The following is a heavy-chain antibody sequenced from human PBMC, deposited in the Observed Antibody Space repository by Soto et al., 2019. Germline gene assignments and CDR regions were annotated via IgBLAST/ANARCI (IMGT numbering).Heavy chain of an antibody. Sequence: QLQLQESGPGLVKPSETLSLTCTVSGGSISSSSYNWGWIRQPPGKGLEWIGSIYYSGSTYYNPSLKSRVTISVDTSKNQFSLKLSSVTAADTAVYYCARHHYDFWSGYYKGFRFDPWGQGTLVTVSS. D-gene: IGHD3-3*01. V-gene: IGHV4-39*01. CDR2: IYYSGST. J-gene: IGHJ5*02. CDR1: GGSISSSSYN. CDR3: ARHHYDFWSGYYKGFRFDP.